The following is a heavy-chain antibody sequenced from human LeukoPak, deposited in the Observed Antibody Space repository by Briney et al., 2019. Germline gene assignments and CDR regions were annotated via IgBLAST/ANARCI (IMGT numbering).Heavy chain of an antibody. CDR2: IYYSGST. D-gene: IGHD3-22*01. Sequence: PSETLSLTCAVSGGFISSYYWSWIRPPPGEGVGMVGYIYYSGSTNYNPTLKSRVTISIDTSKNQFSLKLSSVTAADTAVYYCDCASYDSSGVHWGQGTLVTVSS. J-gene: IGHJ4*02. CDR3: DCASYDSSGVH. V-gene: IGHV4-59*01. CDR1: GGFISSYY.